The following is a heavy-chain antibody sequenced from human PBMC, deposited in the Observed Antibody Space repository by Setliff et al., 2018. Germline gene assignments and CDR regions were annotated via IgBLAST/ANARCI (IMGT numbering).Heavy chain of an antibody. Sequence: LSLTCTVSGGSISSGDYYWSWIRQPPGKGLEWIGYIYYSGSTYYNPSLKSRVTISVDPSKNQFSLKLSSVTAADTAVYYCARVMGGSYGFSWFDPWGQGTLVTVSS. V-gene: IGHV4-30-4*08. D-gene: IGHD1-26*01. CDR2: IYYSGST. J-gene: IGHJ5*02. CDR1: GGSISSGDYY. CDR3: ARVMGGSYGFSWFDP.